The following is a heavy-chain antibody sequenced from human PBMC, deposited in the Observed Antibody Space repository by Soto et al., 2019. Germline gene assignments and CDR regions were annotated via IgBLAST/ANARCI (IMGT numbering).Heavy chain of an antibody. CDR1: GYTFTSYG. V-gene: IGHV1-18*01. D-gene: IGHD3-10*01. J-gene: IGHJ3*02. CDR2: ISAYNGNT. CDR3: ARCPEVYYYGSGSPRFDI. Sequence: ASVKVSCKASGYTFTSYGISWVRQAPGQGLEWMGWISAYNGNTNYAQKLQGRVTMTTDTSTSTAYMELRSLRSDDTAVYYCARCPEVYYYGSGSPRFDIWGQGTMVTVSS.